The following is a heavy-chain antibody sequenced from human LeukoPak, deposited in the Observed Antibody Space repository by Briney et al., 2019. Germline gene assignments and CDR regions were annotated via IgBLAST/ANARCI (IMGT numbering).Heavy chain of an antibody. J-gene: IGHJ4*02. Sequence: GGSLRLSCSASGFTFSDHAMDWVRQAPGKGLEWVTVISYHARDQFYADSVKGRFTVSRDNSRNILYLQMNILRVEDSAVYYCAAQPCINGICYLDYWGQGALVTVSS. D-gene: IGHD2-8*01. CDR3: AAQPCINGICYLDY. CDR2: ISYHARDQ. CDR1: GFTFSDHA. V-gene: IGHV3-30*04.